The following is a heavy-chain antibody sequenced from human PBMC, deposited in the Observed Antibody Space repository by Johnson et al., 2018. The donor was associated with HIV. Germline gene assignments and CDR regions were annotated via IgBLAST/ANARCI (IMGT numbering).Heavy chain of an antibody. CDR1: GFTFSDYY. V-gene: IGHV3-11*04. J-gene: IGHJ3*02. CDR3: AREVRYTSWSFDI. D-gene: IGHD6-19*01. CDR2: ISSRSGPI. Sequence: VQLVESGGDLVQPGRSLRLSCAASGFTFSDYYMSWIRQAPGKGLEWVSHISSRSGPISYSDSVKGRFTISRDNAKKSQYLQMNSLRDEDTAVYYCAREVRYTSWSFDIWGQGTMVTVSS.